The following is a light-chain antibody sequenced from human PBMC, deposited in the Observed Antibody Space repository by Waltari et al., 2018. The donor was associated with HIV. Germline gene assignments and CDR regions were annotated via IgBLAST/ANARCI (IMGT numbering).Light chain of an antibody. Sequence: QSVLTQPPSASGTPGQRVTMSCSGSSSVSGSNYVYWYQQFPGTAPKLLIYRNNQRPLGVPDRVSGSKSGTLASLAISGLRSEDEADYFCAIWDDRLTTWVFGGGTKLTVL. CDR2: RNN. CDR3: AIWDDRLTTWV. V-gene: IGLV1-47*01. CDR1: SSVSGSNY. J-gene: IGLJ3*02.